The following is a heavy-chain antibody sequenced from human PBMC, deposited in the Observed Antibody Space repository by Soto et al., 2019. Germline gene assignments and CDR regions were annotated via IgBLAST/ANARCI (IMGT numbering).Heavy chain of an antibody. Sequence: EVQLVESGGGLVQPGGSLRLSCAASGFTFSSYEMNWVRQAPGKGLEWVSYISSSGSTIYYADSVKGRFTISRDNAKNSLYLQMNSLRAEATAVYYCARETSALSPCFDYWGQGTLVTVAS. CDR1: GFTFSSYE. J-gene: IGHJ4*02. V-gene: IGHV3-48*03. CDR3: ARETSALSPCFDY. CDR2: ISSSGSTI.